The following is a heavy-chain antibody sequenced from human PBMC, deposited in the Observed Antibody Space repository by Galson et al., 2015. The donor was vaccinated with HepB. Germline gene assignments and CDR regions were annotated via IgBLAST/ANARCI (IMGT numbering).Heavy chain of an antibody. CDR1: GGTFSSYA. D-gene: IGHD2-2*02. CDR2: IIPIFGTA. CDR3: AQGYCSSTSCHTRFPGGYYYYYMDV. V-gene: IGHV1-69*13. J-gene: IGHJ6*03. Sequence: SVKVSCKASGGTFSSYAFSWVRQAPGQGLEWMGGIIPIFGTANYAQKFQGRVTITADESTSTAYMELSSLRSEDTAVYYCAQGYCSSTSCHTRFPGGYYYYYMDVWGKGTTVTVSS.